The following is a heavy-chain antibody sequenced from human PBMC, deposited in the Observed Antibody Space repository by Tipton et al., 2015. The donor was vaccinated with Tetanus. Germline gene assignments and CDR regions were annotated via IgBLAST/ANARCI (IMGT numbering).Heavy chain of an antibody. CDR3: ARDIAIVRARDWYFDV. CDR2: LSHDGGNI. CDR1: GFTFSHFA. V-gene: IGHV3-23*01. D-gene: IGHD2/OR15-2a*01. J-gene: IGHJ2*01. Sequence: GSLRLSCVASGFTFSHFAVSWVRRAPGRGLEWVSSLSHDGGNIYYADFARGRFTISRDNSKNTLFLQMDDLRAEDTAIYYCARDIAIVRARDWYFDVWGRGTLVTVSS.